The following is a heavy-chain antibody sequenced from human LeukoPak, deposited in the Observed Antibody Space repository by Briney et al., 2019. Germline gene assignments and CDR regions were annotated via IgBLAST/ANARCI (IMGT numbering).Heavy chain of an antibody. V-gene: IGHV1-69*13. J-gene: IGHJ4*02. CDR1: GGTFSSYA. CDR3: ARDATYYYGSSGYDY. Sequence: SVKVSCKASGGTFSSYAISWVRQAPGQGLEWMGGIIPIFGTANYAQKFQGRVTITADESTSTAYMELSSLRSEDTAVYYCARDATYYYGSSGYDYWGQGTLVTVSS. D-gene: IGHD3-22*01. CDR2: IIPIFGTA.